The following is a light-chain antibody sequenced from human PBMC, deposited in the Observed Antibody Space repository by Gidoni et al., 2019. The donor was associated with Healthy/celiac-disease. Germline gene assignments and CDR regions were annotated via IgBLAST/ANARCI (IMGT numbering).Light chain of an antibody. CDR1: QSLLHSNGYNY. Sequence: DIVMTQSPLSLPVTPGEPASISCRSSQSLLHSNGYNYLDWYLQKPGQSPQLLIYLGSNRASGGPDRFSGSGSGTDCTLKISRVEAEDVGVYYCMQALQTPLTFXGXTKVEIK. CDR2: LGS. CDR3: MQALQTPLT. V-gene: IGKV2-28*01. J-gene: IGKJ4*01.